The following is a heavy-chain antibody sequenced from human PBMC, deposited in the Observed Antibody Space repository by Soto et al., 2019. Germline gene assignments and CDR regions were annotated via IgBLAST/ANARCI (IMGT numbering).Heavy chain of an antibody. CDR2: IYYSGST. D-gene: IGHD3-22*01. Sequence: SSETLSLTCTVSGGSISSYYWSWIRQPPGKGLEWIGYIYYSGSTNYNPSLKSRVTISVDTSKNQFSLKLSSVTAAGTAVYYCARDRPSYYYDSSGYYSEWYWFDPWGQGTLVTVSS. CDR3: ARDRPSYYYDSSGYYSEWYWFDP. CDR1: GGSISSYY. V-gene: IGHV4-59*01. J-gene: IGHJ5*02.